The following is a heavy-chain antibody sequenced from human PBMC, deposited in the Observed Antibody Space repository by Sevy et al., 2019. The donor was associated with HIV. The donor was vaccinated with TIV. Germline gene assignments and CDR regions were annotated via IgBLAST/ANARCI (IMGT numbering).Heavy chain of an antibody. V-gene: IGHV1-2*02. J-gene: IGHJ4*02. Sequence: ASVKVSCKASGYTFTGYYIHWVRQAPGQGLEWMGWINPNSGGTNYTQKFQGRVTMTRDTSITTAYMELSRLRSNDTAVYYYARMGSGSYHVVYWGQGTLVTVSS. CDR1: GYTFTGYY. CDR2: INPNSGGT. CDR3: ARMGSGSYHVVY. D-gene: IGHD1-26*01.